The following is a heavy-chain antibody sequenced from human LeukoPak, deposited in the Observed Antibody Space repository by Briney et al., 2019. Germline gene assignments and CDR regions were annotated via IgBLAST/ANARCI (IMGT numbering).Heavy chain of an antibody. CDR3: ARQERGCGGDYWWFDP. D-gene: IGHD2-21*02. J-gene: IGHJ5*02. Sequence: SQTLSLTCTVSGGSISSGDYYWSWIRQPPGKGLEWIGYIYYSGSTYYNPSLKSRVTISVDTSKNQFSLKLSSVTAADTAVYYCARQERGCGGDYWWFDPWGQGTLVTVSS. CDR2: IYYSGST. CDR1: GGSISSGDYY. V-gene: IGHV4-30-4*01.